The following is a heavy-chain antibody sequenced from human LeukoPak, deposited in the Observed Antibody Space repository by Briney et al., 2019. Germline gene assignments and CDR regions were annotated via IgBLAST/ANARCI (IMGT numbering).Heavy chain of an antibody. Sequence: GSPSLSCEVSGFTSSTYTMNWVRQAPGKGLEWVSSISSSGLYIYYADSVKGRFTISRDNAKNSLYLQMSSLRAEDTAVYYCAREERDGYNYYWYFDLWGRGTLVTVSS. J-gene: IGHJ2*01. CDR1: GFTSSTYT. CDR3: AREERDGYNYYWYFDL. D-gene: IGHD5-24*01. CDR2: ISSSGLYI. V-gene: IGHV3-21*01.